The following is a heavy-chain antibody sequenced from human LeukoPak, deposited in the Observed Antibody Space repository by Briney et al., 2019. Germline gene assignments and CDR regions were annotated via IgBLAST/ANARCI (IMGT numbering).Heavy chain of an antibody. J-gene: IGHJ3*02. CDR3: ASIPTHYYDSSGAFDI. V-gene: IGHV4-59*08. CDR2: IYYSGST. Sequence: SETLSLTCTVSGGSISSYYWSWIRQPPGKGLEWIGYIYYSGSTNYNPSLKSRVTISVDTSKNQLSLKLSSVTAADTAVYYCASIPTHYYDSSGAFDIWGQGTMVTVSS. CDR1: GGSISSYY. D-gene: IGHD3-22*01.